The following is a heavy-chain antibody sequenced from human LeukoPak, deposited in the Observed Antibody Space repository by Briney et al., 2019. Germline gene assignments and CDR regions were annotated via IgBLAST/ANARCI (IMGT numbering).Heavy chain of an antibody. CDR3: AKDRSAYDFWRGYFDY. V-gene: IGHV3-30*02. D-gene: IGHD3-3*01. CDR1: GFTFSSYG. J-gene: IGHJ4*02. CDR2: IRYDGSNK. Sequence: PGGSLRLSCAASGFTFSSYGMHWVRQAPGKGLEWVAFIRYDGSNKYYADSVKGRFTISRDNSKNTLYLQMNSLRAEDTAVYYCAKDRSAYDFWRGYFDYWGQGTLVTVSS.